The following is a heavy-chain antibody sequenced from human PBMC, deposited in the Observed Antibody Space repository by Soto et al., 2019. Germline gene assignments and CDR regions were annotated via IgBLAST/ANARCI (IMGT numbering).Heavy chain of an antibody. V-gene: IGHV3-23*01. CDR2: ISGSGGST. CDR3: VKDQGSSGYEVDN. D-gene: IGHD5-12*01. Sequence: GGSLRLSCAASGFTFSNYAVTWVRQAPGKGLEWVSTISGSGGSTYYADSVKGRFTISRDNSKNTLYLQMNSLRAEDTAVYYCVKDQGSSGYEVDNCVQGTLATDPS. CDR1: GFTFSNYA. J-gene: IGHJ4*02.